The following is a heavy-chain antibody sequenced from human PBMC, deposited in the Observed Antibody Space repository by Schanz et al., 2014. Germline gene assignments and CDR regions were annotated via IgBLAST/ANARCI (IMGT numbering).Heavy chain of an antibody. V-gene: IGHV3-23*01. Sequence: EVQLLESGGGLVQPGGSLRLSCAASGFSFSIFAMTWVRQAPGQGLEWVSTISGSGGDTYPADSVKGRFTISRDNSNNTLELQMISLRAEEAAVFYCAKYGGGYSYDVVEYWGQGILVTVSS. J-gene: IGHJ4*02. D-gene: IGHD5-18*01. CDR1: GFSFSIFA. CDR2: ISGSGGDT. CDR3: AKYGGGYSYDVVEY.